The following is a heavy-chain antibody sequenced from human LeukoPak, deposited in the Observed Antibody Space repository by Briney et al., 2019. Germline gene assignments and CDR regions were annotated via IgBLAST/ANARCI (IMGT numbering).Heavy chain of an antibody. CDR2: IYSGGRT. D-gene: IGHD2-15*01. Sequence: GGSLGLSCAASGFTVSSNYMSWVRQAPGKGLEWVSVIYSGGRTDYADSVKGRFTISRDNSENTVYLQMSSLRAEDTAVYYCARDLVVEAATLDYGMDVWGQGTTVTVSS. CDR3: ARDLVVEAATLDYGMDV. CDR1: GFTVSSNY. V-gene: IGHV3-53*01. J-gene: IGHJ6*02.